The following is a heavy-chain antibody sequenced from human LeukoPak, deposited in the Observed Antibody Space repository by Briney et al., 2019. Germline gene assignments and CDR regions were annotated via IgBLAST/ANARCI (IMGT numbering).Heavy chain of an antibody. CDR1: GFTFSSYA. CDR3: ATPLHYDILTYFDY. V-gene: IGHV3-23*01. D-gene: IGHD3-9*01. CDR2: ISGSGGST. Sequence: GGSLRLSCAASGFTFSSYAMSWVRQAPGKGLEWVSAISGSGGSTYYAYSVKGRFTISRDNSKNTLYLQMNSLRAEATAVYYCATPLHYDILTYFDYWGQGTLVTVSS. J-gene: IGHJ4*02.